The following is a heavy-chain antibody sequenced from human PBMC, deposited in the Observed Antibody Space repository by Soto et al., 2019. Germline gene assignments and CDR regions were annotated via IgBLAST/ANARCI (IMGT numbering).Heavy chain of an antibody. Sequence: PGGSLRLSCSASGFTFSSYAMHWVRQAPGKGLEYVSAISSNGGSTYYADSAKGRFTISRDNSKNTLYLQMSSLRAEDTAVYYCVKDSEFQQQLAKYNWFDPWGQGTLVTVSS. CDR3: VKDSEFQQQLAKYNWFDP. D-gene: IGHD6-13*01. J-gene: IGHJ5*02. CDR2: ISSNGGST. CDR1: GFTFSSYA. V-gene: IGHV3-64D*08.